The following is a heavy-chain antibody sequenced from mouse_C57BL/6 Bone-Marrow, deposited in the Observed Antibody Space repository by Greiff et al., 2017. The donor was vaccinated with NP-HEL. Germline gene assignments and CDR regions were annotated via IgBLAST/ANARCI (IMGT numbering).Heavy chain of an antibody. J-gene: IGHJ2*01. CDR1: GYAFSSSW. Sequence: VQLQQSGPELVKPGASVKISCKASGYAFSSSWMNWVKQRPGKGLEWIGRIYPGDGDTNYNGKFKGKATLTADKSSSTAYMQLSSLPSEDSAVYFSARSEGPGFDDWGQGTTLTVST. D-gene: IGHD3-3*01. V-gene: IGHV1-82*01. CDR3: ARSEGPGFDD. CDR2: IYPGDGDT.